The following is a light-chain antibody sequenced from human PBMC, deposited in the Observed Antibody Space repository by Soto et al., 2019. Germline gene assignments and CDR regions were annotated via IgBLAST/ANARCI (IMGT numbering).Light chain of an antibody. CDR2: AAS. J-gene: IGKJ3*01. CDR1: QGISNY. V-gene: IGKV1-27*01. Sequence: DIQMTQSPSSLSASVGDRVTITCRASQGISNYLAWYQQKPGKVPMLLIYAASTLQSGVPTRFSGSGSGTDFPITISSLQAEDVATYYCQKYNSASFTFGPGTKVDIK. CDR3: QKYNSASFT.